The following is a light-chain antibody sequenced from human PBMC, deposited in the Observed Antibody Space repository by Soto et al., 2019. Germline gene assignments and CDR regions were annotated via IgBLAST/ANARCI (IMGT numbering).Light chain of an antibody. V-gene: IGKV1-12*01. Sequence: DIQMTQSPSSFSASVGDRVTITCRASHDVSSWLAWYQQKPGKAPRLLIYGASTLQSGVTSRFRGRGSRTAFTLTISSLQPEDVATYYCHQANSPYSFGQGTKLEIK. J-gene: IGKJ2*03. CDR3: HQANSPYS. CDR1: HDVSSW. CDR2: GAS.